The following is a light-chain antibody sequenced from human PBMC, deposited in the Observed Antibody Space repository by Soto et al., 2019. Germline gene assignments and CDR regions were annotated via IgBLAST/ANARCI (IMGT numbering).Light chain of an antibody. CDR2: TGS. J-gene: IGKJ4*01. CDR1: QGISSW. CDR3: QQANSFPLT. V-gene: IGKV1-12*01. Sequence: DIQMTQSPSSVSASVGDRVSITCRASQGISSWLAWYQQKPGRAPKLLIYTGSSLQSGVPSRFSGTGYGTGVTLTISSLQTEDVSTYYCQQANSFPLTFGGGTQVEIK.